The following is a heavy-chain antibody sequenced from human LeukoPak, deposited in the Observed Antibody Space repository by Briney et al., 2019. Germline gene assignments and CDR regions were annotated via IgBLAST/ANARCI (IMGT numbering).Heavy chain of an antibody. D-gene: IGHD5-18*01. V-gene: IGHV3-48*03. CDR1: GFTFSSYA. CDR2: ISSGGSTI. J-gene: IGHJ4*02. Sequence: PGGSLRLSCAASGFTFSSYAMNWVRQAPGKGLEWVSYISSGGSTIYYADSVKGRFTISRDNARNSLYLQMNSLRAEDTAVYYCARDRSGYTFDDWGQGTLVTVSS. CDR3: ARDRSGYTFDD.